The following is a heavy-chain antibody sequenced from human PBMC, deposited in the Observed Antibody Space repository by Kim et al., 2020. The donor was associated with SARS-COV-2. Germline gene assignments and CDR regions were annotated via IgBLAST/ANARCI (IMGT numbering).Heavy chain of an antibody. CDR3: ARRGYCSSTSCSYYFD. J-gene: IGHJ4*01. D-gene: IGHD2-2*01. Sequence: SETLSLTCTVSGGSISSSSYYWGWIRQPPGKGLEWIGSIYYSGNTYYNPSLKSRVSMSVDTSKNQFSLKLSSVTAADTAVDYCARRGYCSSTSCSYYFD. V-gene: IGHV4-39*01. CDR2: IYYSGNT. CDR1: GGSISSSSYY.